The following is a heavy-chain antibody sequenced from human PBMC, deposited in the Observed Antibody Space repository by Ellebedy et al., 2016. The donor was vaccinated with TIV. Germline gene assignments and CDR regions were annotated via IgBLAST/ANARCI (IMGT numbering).Heavy chain of an antibody. CDR2: IRSKAYGGTT. CDR3: TRDLPGGGMDV. J-gene: IGHJ6*02. CDR1: GSTFGDYA. V-gene: IGHV3-49*03. Sequence: GESLKISCTASGSTFGDYAMSWFRQAPGKGLEWVGFIRSKAYGGTTEYAASVKGRFTISRDDSKSIAELQLNSLKNEDTAVYYCTRDLPGGGMDVWGQGTTVIVSS. D-gene: IGHD1-14*01.